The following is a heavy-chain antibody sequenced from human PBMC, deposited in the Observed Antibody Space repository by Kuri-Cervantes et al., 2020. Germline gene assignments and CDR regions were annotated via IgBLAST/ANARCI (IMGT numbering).Heavy chain of an antibody. CDR2: VYYSVST. CDR3: ARGRGRGAWSGSLMDV. D-gene: IGHD3-3*01. J-gene: IGHJ6*03. V-gene: IGHV4-59*12. CDR1: GGSTSIYY. Sequence: SESLSLTCTVPGGSTSIYYWSWVRQPPGKRLEWIGYVYYSVSTNYNHSLKSRVTIPVDTSKTQFSLKLSSVTAADTAVYYFARGRGRGAWSGSLMDVWGKGTTVTVSS.